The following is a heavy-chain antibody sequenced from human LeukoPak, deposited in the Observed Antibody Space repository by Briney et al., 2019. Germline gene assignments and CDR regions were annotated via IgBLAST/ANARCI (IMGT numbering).Heavy chain of an antibody. D-gene: IGHD5-18*01. CDR1: GGSISSSSFH. CDR3: AKSDSLTAPFDY. J-gene: IGHJ4*02. CDR2: IFYGGST. Sequence: PSETLSLTCTVSGGSISSSSFHWGWIRQPPGKGLECFGYIFYGGSTYYNPSLKSRVTISVDTSKNQFSLKLSSVTAADTAVYYCAKSDSLTAPFDYWGQGTLVTVSS. V-gene: IGHV4-39*01.